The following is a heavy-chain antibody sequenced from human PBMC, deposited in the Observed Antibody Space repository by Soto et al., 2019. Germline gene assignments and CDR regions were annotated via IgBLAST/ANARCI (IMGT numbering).Heavy chain of an antibody. Sequence: ASVKVSCKTSGYTFSNYGITWVRQAPGQPLEWLGWISLYSDGTNYAQKFQVRVSMTTDTSTTTAYMELRSLRSDDTAVYYCARVVPGAEAWFGPWGQGTLVTVS. J-gene: IGHJ5*02. D-gene: IGHD2-2*01. CDR2: ISLYSDGT. CDR3: ARVVPGAEAWFGP. CDR1: GYTFSNYG. V-gene: IGHV1-18*01.